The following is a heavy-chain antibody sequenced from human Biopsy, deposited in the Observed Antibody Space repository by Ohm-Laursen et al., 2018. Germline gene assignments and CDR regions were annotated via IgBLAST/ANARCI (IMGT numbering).Heavy chain of an antibody. CDR3: ARELGNGMDV. Sequence: SLRLSCAASGFTFSDYYMNWNRQAPGKGLERVSFITNNGRTVYADSVKGRFTISRDNADNSLHLQMKSLRAEDTAVYYCARELGNGMDVWGQGTPVTVSS. CDR2: ITNNGRTV. V-gene: IGHV3-11*01. J-gene: IGHJ6*02. CDR1: GFTFSDYY.